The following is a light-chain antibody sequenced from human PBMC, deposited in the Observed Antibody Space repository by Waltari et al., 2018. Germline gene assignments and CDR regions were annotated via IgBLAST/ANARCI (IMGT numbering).Light chain of an antibody. CDR1: NSDIGCYNS. J-gene: IGLJ3*02. CDR3: CSKTSSTASIV. Sequence: QSALTQPASVSGSLGQSINISCSGTNSDIGCYNSVSWYQQPPGEPPKLLIFDVSPRPSGVSSRFSAFKSGTTASLTISGLQAEDEADYYCCSKTSSTASIVFGGGTTLTVL. CDR2: DVS. V-gene: IGLV2-14*03.